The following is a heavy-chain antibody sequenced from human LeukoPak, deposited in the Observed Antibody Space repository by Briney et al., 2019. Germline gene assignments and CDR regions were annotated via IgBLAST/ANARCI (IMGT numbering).Heavy chain of an antibody. D-gene: IGHD4-17*01. CDR3: ASRATVSTWAYYYYYMDV. CDR1: GFTFSGYW. Sequence: PGGSLRLSCAASGFTFSGYWMHWVRQAPGKGLVWISRINSDGSTTNYAGSVKGRFTISRDNVKKTLYLQMNSLRAEDTAVYYCASRATVSTWAYYYYYMDVWGRGTTVTVSS. J-gene: IGHJ6*03. V-gene: IGHV3-74*01. CDR2: INSDGSTT.